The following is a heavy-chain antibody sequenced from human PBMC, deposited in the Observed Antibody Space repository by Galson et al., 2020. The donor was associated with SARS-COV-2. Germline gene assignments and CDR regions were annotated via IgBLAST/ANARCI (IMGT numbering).Heavy chain of an antibody. J-gene: IGHJ5*02. CDR3: VQRIATPAKGQFDP. V-gene: IGHV2-5*02. D-gene: IGHD2-15*01. CDR2: IYWDDDK. CDR1: GFSLTTSGVG. Sequence: VSGPTLVKPTQTLTLTCTFSGFSLTTSGVGVGWIRQPPGKALQWLALIYWDDDKRYSPSLRNRLTITKDISKNQVVLRMTNMEPVDTATYYCVQRIATPAKGQFDPWGQGTLVTVSS.